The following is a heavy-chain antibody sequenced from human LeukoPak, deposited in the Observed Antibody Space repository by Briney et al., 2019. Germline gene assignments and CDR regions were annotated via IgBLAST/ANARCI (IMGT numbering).Heavy chain of an antibody. CDR2: INPNSGGT. CDR1: DYTFTAYY. D-gene: IGHD2-21*02. V-gene: IGHV1-2*02. J-gene: IGHJ3*02. CDR3: AREGGYCGGDCYKAPTAFDI. Sequence: GASVKVSCKASDYTFTAYYIHWVRQAPSQGVEWMGGINPNSGGTTYAQKFQGRVTMTRDTSIRTAYMELSRLTSDDTAVYYCAREGGYCGGDCYKAPTAFDIWGQGAMVTVSS.